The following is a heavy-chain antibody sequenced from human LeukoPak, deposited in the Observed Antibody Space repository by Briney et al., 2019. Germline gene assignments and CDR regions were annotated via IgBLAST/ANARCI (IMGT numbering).Heavy chain of an antibody. CDR2: ISGSGGST. CDR1: GFTFSSYA. CDR3: AKDLRQRGFCSSTSCTP. D-gene: IGHD2-2*01. V-gene: IGHV3-23*01. J-gene: IGHJ5*02. Sequence: GGSLRLSCAASGFTFSSYAVSWVRQAPGKGLEWVSAISGSGGSTYYADSVKGRFTISRDNSKNTLYLQMNSLRAEDTAVYYCAKDLRQRGFCSSTSCTPWGQGTLVTVSS.